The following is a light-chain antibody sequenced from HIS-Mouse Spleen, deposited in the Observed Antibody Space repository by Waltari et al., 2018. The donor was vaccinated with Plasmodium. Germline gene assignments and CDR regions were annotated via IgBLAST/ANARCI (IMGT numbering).Light chain of an antibody. V-gene: IGKV1-33*01. J-gene: IGKJ4*02. CDR3: QQYDNLPLP. CDR2: DAT. CDR1: QDISNY. Sequence: IQMSQSPSSLSASVGDRVTITCQSSQDISNYLNWSQQKPGKAPKLLFYDATNLKTGAPSRCSGSGAGKDFTFSISSVQREDIATYGCQQYDNLPLPSGGGTKVAIK.